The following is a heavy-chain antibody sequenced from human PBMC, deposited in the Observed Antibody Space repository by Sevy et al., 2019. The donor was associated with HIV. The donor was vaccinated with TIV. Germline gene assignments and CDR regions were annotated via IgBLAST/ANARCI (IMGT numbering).Heavy chain of an antibody. J-gene: IGHJ4*02. CDR3: ASDYS. CDR1: GFIFSNYW. Sequence: GESLKISCGASGFIFSNYWMTWVRQAPGKGLEWVATIKQDGSENYDVDSVKGRFTISRDNAKNSVYLQMNNLRVEDTAMYYCASDYSWGQGTLVTVSS. V-gene: IGHV3-7*01. CDR2: IKQDGSEN.